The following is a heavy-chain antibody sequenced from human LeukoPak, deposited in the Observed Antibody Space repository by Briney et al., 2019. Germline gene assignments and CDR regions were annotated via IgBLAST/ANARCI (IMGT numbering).Heavy chain of an antibody. D-gene: IGHD6-13*01. CDR3: ARDVYSSSWYYYYMDV. CDR1: GFTVSSNY. V-gene: IGHV3-53*01. J-gene: IGHJ6*03. CDR2: IYSGGST. Sequence: GGSLRLSCAASGFTVSSNYMSWVRQAPGKGLEWVSVIYSGGSTYYADSVKGRFTISRDSSKNTPYLQMNSLRAEDTAVYYCARDVYSSSWYYYYMDVWGKGTTVTVSS.